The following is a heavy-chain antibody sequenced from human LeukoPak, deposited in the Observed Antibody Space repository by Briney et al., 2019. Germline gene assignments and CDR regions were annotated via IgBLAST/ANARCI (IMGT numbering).Heavy chain of an antibody. CDR1: GGSFNCYY. D-gene: IGHD2-15*01. Sequence: PSETLSLTCGVYGGSFNCYYWSWIRQSPGEGLEWIGEINDSGVTNCNPSLESRVILSVDTSKNQFSLRLSSVTAADTAVYYCARRLVDSGASQVSDHWGQGTLVTVSS. CDR3: ARRLVDSGASQVSDH. J-gene: IGHJ4*02. V-gene: IGHV4-34*01. CDR2: INDSGVT.